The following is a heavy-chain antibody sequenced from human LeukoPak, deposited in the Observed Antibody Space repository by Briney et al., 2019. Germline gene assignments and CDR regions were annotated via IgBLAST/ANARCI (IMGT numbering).Heavy chain of an antibody. Sequence: GGSLRLSCAASGFTFSSYGMHWVRQAPGKGLEWVSSISSSSSYIYYADSVKGRFTISRDNAKNSLYLQMNTLRAEDTAVYYCARDRHKYNYDSGGYPPHWGQGTLVTVSS. CDR1: GFTFSSYG. V-gene: IGHV3-21*01. CDR2: ISSSSSYI. J-gene: IGHJ4*02. CDR3: ARDRHKYNYDSGGYPPH. D-gene: IGHD3-22*01.